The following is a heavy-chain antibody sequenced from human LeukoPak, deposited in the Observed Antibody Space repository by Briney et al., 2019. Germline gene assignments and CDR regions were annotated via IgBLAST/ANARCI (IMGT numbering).Heavy chain of an antibody. CDR2: ISGSGGNT. CDR1: GFTFSSYA. D-gene: IGHD6-13*01. V-gene: IGHV3-23*01. Sequence: GGSLRLTCAASGFTFSSYAMSWVRQAPGKGLEWVSAISGSGGNTCYADSVKGRFTISRDNSKSMLYLQMNSLRAEDTAIYYCAKEHKYSSSWYYFDYWGQGTLVTVSS. J-gene: IGHJ4*02. CDR3: AKEHKYSSSWYYFDY.